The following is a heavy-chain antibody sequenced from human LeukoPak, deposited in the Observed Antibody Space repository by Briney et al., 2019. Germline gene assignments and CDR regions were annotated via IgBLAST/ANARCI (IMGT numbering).Heavy chain of an antibody. CDR3: ARGDFGARGYSYGSQNFDY. CDR2: IYTSGST. J-gene: IGHJ4*02. Sequence: SQTLSLTCTVSGGSISSGSYYWSWIRQPAGKGLEWIGRIYTSGSTYYNPSLKSRVTISVDTSKNQFSLKLSSVTAADTAVYYCARGDFGARGYSYGSQNFDYWGQGTLVTVSS. V-gene: IGHV4-61*02. CDR1: GGSISSGSYY. D-gene: IGHD5-18*01.